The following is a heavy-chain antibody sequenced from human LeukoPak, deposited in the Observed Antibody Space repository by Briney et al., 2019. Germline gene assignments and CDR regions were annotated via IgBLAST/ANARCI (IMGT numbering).Heavy chain of an antibody. CDR2: XIPIFXTA. Sequence: SVKVSCKASGGTFSSYAIXWVRXXPGQGXXWXGXXIPIFXTANYAQKFQGRVTITADESTSTAYMELSSLRSEDTAVYYCARDRLEVVPAARRGDDAFDIWGQGTMVTVSS. CDR1: GGTFSSYA. D-gene: IGHD2-2*01. CDR3: ARDRLEVVPAARRGDDAFDI. V-gene: IGHV1-69*13. J-gene: IGHJ3*02.